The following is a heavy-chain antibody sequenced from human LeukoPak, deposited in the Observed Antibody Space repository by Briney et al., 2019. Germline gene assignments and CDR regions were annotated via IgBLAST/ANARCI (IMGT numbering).Heavy chain of an antibody. CDR3: ARHGYYGSGSYYWVYRWFDP. D-gene: IGHD3-10*01. CDR2: INHSGST. V-gene: IGHV4-39*01. Sequence: QASETLSLTYTVSGGSISSSSYYWGWIRQPPGKGLEWIGEINHSGSTNYNPSLKSRVTISVDTSKNQFSLKLSSVTAADTAVYYCARHGYYGSGSYYWVYRWFDPWGQGTLVTVSS. J-gene: IGHJ5*02. CDR1: GGSISSSSYY.